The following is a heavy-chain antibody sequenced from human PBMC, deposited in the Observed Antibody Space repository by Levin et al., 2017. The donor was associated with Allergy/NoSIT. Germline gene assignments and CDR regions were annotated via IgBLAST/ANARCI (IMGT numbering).Heavy chain of an antibody. CDR1: XXXXAKKG. Sequence: LGESLKISCKAXXXXXAKKGVTEVSSARGQGLEWMGWISAYNGNTNYAQTLQGRVTMTTDTSTSTAYMELRSLRSDETAVYYCARDDYGSGSDYRFDYWGQGTLVTVSS. V-gene: IGHV1-18*01. J-gene: IGHJ4*02. CDR3: ARDDYGSGSDYRFDY. CDR2: ISAYNGNT. D-gene: IGHD3-10*01.